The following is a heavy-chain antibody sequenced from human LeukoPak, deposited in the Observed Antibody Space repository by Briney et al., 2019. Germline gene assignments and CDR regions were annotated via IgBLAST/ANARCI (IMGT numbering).Heavy chain of an antibody. CDR1: GGSLSSYY. D-gene: IGHD3-10*01. CDR2: IYYSGST. CDR3: ARDPHLRWGSGSYYDY. Sequence: SETLSLTCIVSGGSLSSYYWSWIRQPPGKGLEWIGYIYYSGSTNYNPSLKSRVTISVDTSKNQFSLKLSSVTAADTAVYYCARDPHLRWGSGSYYDYWGQGTLVTVSS. V-gene: IGHV4-59*01. J-gene: IGHJ4*02.